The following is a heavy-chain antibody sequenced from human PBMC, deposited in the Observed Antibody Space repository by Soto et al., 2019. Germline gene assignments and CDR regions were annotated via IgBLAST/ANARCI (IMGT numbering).Heavy chain of an antibody. D-gene: IGHD6-13*01. V-gene: IGHV4-59*01. J-gene: IGHJ5*02. Sequence: QVQLQASGPGLVKPSETMSLTCTVSGGSISSYYWSWIRQPPGKGLEWIGYIYYSGSTNYNPSRKSRVTISVDTSKNQCSLKLSSVTAADTAVYYCARDKQQLVRGWFDPWGQGTLDTDS. CDR1: GGSISSYY. CDR2: IYYSGST. CDR3: ARDKQQLVRGWFDP.